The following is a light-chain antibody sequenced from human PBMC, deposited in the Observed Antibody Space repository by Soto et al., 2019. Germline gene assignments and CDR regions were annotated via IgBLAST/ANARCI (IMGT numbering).Light chain of an antibody. J-gene: IGKJ5*01. CDR3: QQSYSTPIT. V-gene: IGKV1-39*01. Sequence: IQMTQYPSTLSASLGDRVSLTCRASQSISVWLAWYQQKQGKAPKVLIWDASRLQRGVPSRFSGSGSGTDCTLPISSLKKEDGATYYCQQSYSTPITFGQGTRLEIK. CDR1: QSISVW. CDR2: DAS.